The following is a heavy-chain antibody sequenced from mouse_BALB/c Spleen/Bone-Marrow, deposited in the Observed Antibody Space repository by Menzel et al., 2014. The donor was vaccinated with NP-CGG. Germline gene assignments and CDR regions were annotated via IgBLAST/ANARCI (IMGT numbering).Heavy chain of an antibody. CDR3: ARDGYDVGGALDY. CDR1: GFTFSYYT. D-gene: IGHD2-2*01. Sequence: EVKLQESGGGLVQPGGSLKLSCAASGFTFSYYTMSWVRQTPEKRLEWVAYISNGGSTTYHPDTVKGRFTISRDNAKNTLYLQMSSLNSEDTAMYYCARDGYDVGGALDYWGQGTSVTVSS. V-gene: IGHV5-12-2*01. J-gene: IGHJ4*01. CDR2: ISNGGSTT.